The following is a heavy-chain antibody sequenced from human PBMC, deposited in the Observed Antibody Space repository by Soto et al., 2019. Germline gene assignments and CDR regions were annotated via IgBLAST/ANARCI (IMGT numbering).Heavy chain of an antibody. CDR2: MHYTGFS. CDR3: ARRPGNNLNYSSIFDS. J-gene: IGHJ4*02. V-gene: IGHV4-59*02. CDR1: GDSVTSHY. Sequence: SETLSLTCSFSGDSVTSHYLTWIRQSPEKGLEWIAYMHYTGFSHYNPSLKSRLTISIDRSKNQFTLKLTSVTVADTAVYYCARRPGNNLNYSSIFDSWGKGTQVTVSS. D-gene: IGHD4-4*01.